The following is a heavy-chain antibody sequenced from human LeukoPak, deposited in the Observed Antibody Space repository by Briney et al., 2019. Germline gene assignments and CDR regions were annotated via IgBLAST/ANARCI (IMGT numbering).Heavy chain of an antibody. Sequence: GGSLRLSCAASGFTVSNNSMSWVRQAPGKGLEWVVNIKQDRTEKYYVDSVKGRYAISRDNAKNSLYLQMNSLRADDTAVYYCARDFRPDYWGEGTLVTVST. D-gene: IGHD6-6*01. CDR3: ARDFRPDY. CDR2: IKQDRTEK. CDR1: GFTVSNNS. J-gene: IGHJ4*02. V-gene: IGHV3-7*04.